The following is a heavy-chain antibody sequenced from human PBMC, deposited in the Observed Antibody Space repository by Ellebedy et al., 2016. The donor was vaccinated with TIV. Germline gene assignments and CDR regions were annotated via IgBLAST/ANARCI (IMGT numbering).Heavy chain of an antibody. J-gene: IGHJ2*01. CDR2: IGTVGDT. V-gene: IGHV3-13*01. CDR1: GFTFSTSD. CDR3: VREGVSSVWYDWYFDL. Sequence: PGGSLRLSCAAFGFTFSTSDMHWVRQAPGEGLEWVSAIGTVGDTYYPGSVKGRFTISRDNAKNSLYLQMNSLTAGDTAVYYCVREGVSSVWYDWYFDLWGRGTLVTVSS. D-gene: IGHD6-19*01.